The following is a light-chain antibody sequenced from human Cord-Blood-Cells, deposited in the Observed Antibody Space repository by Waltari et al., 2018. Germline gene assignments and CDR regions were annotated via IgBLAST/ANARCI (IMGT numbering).Light chain of an antibody. CDR3: QQRSNWPPAFT. Sequence: DIVLKQSPATLSFSPGERVTLSYRDSQSVSSYLAWYQQKPGHAPMLRIYDASNRATGIPVRFSGSGSGTDLSLTISILEPEDFAVDYCQQRSNWPPAFTFGPGTKVDIK. V-gene: IGKV3-11*01. J-gene: IGKJ3*01. CDR1: QSVSSY. CDR2: DAS.